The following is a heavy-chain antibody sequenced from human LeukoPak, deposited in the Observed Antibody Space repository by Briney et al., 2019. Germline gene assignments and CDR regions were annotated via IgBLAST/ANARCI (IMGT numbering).Heavy chain of an antibody. CDR3: AKDGCTRCYYCYYYMDV. V-gene: IGHV3-30*02. Sequence: PGGSLRLSCAASGFTFSSYGMHWVRQAPGKGLEWVAFIRYDGSNKYYADSVKGRFTISRDNSKNTLYLQMNSLRAEDTAVYYCAKDGCTRCYYCYYYMDVWGKGTTVTISS. J-gene: IGHJ6*03. CDR2: IRYDGSNK. D-gene: IGHD2-2*01. CDR1: GFTFSSYG.